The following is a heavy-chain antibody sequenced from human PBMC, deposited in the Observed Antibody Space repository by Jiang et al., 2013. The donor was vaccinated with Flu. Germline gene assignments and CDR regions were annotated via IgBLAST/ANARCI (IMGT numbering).Heavy chain of an antibody. J-gene: IGHJ6*02. CDR1: GFTVSSNY. Sequence: SCAASGFTVSSNYMSWVRQAPGKGLEWVSVIYSGGSTYYADSVKGRFTISRDNSKNTLYLQMNSLRAEDTAVYYCARSPTRRDGYFYGMDVWGQGTTVTVSS. CDR2: IYSGGST. V-gene: IGHV3-66*01. CDR3: ARSPTRRDGYFYGMDV. D-gene: IGHD5-24*01.